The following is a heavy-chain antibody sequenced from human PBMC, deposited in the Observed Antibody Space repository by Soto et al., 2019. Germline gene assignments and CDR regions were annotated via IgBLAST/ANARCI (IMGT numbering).Heavy chain of an antibody. CDR2: ISYDGSNK. CDR3: AKDVSQYSSSWAWYFDY. CDR1: GFTFSNYG. J-gene: IGHJ4*02. V-gene: IGHV3-30*18. D-gene: IGHD6-13*01. Sequence: TVGSLRLSCAVSGFTFSNYGIHWVRQAPGKGLEWVSVISYDGSNKYYADSVKGRFTISRDNSKNTLYLQMNSLRAEDTAVYYSAKDVSQYSSSWAWYFDYWGQGTLVTVSS.